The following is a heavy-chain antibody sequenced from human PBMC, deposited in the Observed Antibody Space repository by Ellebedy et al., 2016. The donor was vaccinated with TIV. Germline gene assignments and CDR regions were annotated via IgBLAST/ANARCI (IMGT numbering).Heavy chain of an antibody. CDR3: ARDRGERGLLSFFDL. V-gene: IGHV3-48*01. CDR1: GFTFSSYS. Sequence: GESLKISCAASGFTFSSYSMNWVRQAPGKGLEWVSYISSSSSTIYYADSVKGRFTISRDNAKNSLYLQMNSLRAEDTAVYYCARDRGERGLLSFFDLWGQGTLVTVS. CDR2: ISSSSSTI. J-gene: IGHJ4*02. D-gene: IGHD2/OR15-2a*01.